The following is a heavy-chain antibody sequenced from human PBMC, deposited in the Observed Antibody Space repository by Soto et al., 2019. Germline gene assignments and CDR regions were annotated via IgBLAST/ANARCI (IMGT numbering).Heavy chain of an antibody. J-gene: IGHJ5*02. D-gene: IGHD3-10*01. Sequence: PSETLSLTCAVYGGSFSGYYWSWIRQPPGKGLEWIGEINHSGSTNYNPSLKSRVTISVDTSKNQFSLKLSSVTAADTAVYYCAKDGKTYYYGSGSSGNWFDPWGQGTLVTVSS. CDR3: AKDGKTYYYGSGSSGNWFDP. V-gene: IGHV4-34*01. CDR1: GGSFSGYY. CDR2: INHSGST.